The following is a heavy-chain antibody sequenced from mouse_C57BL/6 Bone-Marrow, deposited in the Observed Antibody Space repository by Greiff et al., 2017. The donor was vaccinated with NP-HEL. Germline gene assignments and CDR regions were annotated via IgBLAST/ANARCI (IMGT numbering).Heavy chain of an antibody. D-gene: IGHD2-1*01. CDR3: ARHPYGNYGGFAY. CDR2: ISNGGGST. J-gene: IGHJ3*01. V-gene: IGHV5-12*01. Sequence: EVKVVESGGGLVQPGGSLKLSCAASGFTFSDYYMYWVRQTPEKRLEWVAYISNGGGSTYYPDTVKGRFTISRDNAKNTLYLQMSRLKSEDTAMYYCARHPYGNYGGFAYWGQGTLVTVSA. CDR1: GFTFSDYY.